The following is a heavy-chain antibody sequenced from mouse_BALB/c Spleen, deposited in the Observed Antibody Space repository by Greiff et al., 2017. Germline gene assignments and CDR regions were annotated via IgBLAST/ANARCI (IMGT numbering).Heavy chain of an antibody. Sequence: EVKLMESGGGLVQPGGSLKLSCAASGFTFSSYGMSWVRQTPEKRLEWVAYISSGGGSTYYPDTVKGRFTISRDNAKNTLYLQMSSLKSEDTAMYYCARLGQLGRDYFDYWGQGTTLTVSS. V-gene: IGHV5-12-1*01. D-gene: IGHD4-1*02. CDR3: ARLGQLGRDYFDY. CDR1: GFTFSSYG. CDR2: ISSGGGST. J-gene: IGHJ2*01.